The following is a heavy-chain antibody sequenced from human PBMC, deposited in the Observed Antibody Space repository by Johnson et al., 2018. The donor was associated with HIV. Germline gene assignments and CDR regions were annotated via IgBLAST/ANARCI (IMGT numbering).Heavy chain of an antibody. CDR2: ISWDGGST. CDR3: AREHWNYGVAFDI. Sequence: VQLLESGGGLVQPGGSLKLSCAASGFIFSDSAMHWVRQAPGKGLEWVSLISWDGGSTYYADSVKGRFTISRDNSKNSLYLQMNSLRAEDTAVYFCAREHWNYGVAFDIWGQGTMVTVSS. J-gene: IGHJ3*02. V-gene: IGHV3-43D*04. D-gene: IGHD1-7*01. CDR1: GFIFSDSA.